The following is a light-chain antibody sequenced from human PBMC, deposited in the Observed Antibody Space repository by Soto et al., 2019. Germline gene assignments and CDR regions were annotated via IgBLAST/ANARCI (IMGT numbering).Light chain of an antibody. CDR2: GAS. CDR3: QQYNNWPRT. J-gene: IGKJ1*01. V-gene: IGKV3-15*01. Sequence: EIVMTQSPATLSVSPGDRATLSCRASQSISANLAWYQQKPGQTPRLLIYGASTRASGVPAKCSGSGSGTEFTLTISSLQSEDFVVYYCQQYNNWPRTFGQGTKVEIK. CDR1: QSISAN.